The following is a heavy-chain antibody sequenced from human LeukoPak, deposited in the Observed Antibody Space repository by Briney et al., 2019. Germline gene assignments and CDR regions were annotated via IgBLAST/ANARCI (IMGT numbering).Heavy chain of an antibody. D-gene: IGHD3-22*01. CDR2: ISSNSSYI. Sequence: GGSLRLSCAASGFTFSSYSMNWVRQAPGKGLEWVSSISSNSSYIYNADSVKGRFTISRDNAKNSLYLQMNSLRAEDTAVYYCARSTSVNYDSSGYSALDYWGQGTLVTVSS. CDR3: ARSTSVNYDSSGYSALDY. V-gene: IGHV3-21*01. J-gene: IGHJ4*02. CDR1: GFTFSSYS.